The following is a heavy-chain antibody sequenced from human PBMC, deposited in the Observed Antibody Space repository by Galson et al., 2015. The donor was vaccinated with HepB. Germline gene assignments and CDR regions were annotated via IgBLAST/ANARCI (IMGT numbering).Heavy chain of an antibody. Sequence: QSGAEVKKPGTSVKVSCKVSGYTFITYGVNWVRQAPGQGLEWMGRISGYNGNTEYSQKVQGRVTMTIDRSTSTAYMALRSLGSDDTAIYYCARGGVATIGGPTFDHWGQGTLVTVSS. V-gene: IGHV1-18*01. J-gene: IGHJ4*02. D-gene: IGHD5-24*01. CDR3: ARGGVATIGGPTFDH. CDR1: GYTFITYG. CDR2: ISGYNGNT.